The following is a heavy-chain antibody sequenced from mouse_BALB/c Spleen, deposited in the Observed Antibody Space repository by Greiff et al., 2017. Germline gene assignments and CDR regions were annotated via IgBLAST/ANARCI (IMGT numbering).Heavy chain of an antibody. J-gene: IGHJ1*01. Sequence: EVNVVESGGGLVKPGGSLKLSCAASGFTFSDYYMYWVRQTPEKRLEWVATISDGGSYTYYPDSVKGRFTISRDNAKNNLYLQMSSLKSEDTAMYYCAREGYFDVWGAGTTVTVSS. CDR1: GFTFSDYY. CDR2: ISDGGSYT. V-gene: IGHV5-4*02. CDR3: AREGYFDV.